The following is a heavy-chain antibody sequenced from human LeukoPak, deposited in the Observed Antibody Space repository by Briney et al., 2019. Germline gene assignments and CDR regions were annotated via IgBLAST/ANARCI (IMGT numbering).Heavy chain of an antibody. J-gene: IGHJ4*02. Sequence: PGGSLRLSCAASGFSFSITWMHWVRQFPGQGLVWVARITSDGTSTSYAESVEGRFTISRDNAKNTLFLQMNRLRPEDAAVYYCAKAPVTTCRGAFCYPFDYWGLGTLVTVSS. CDR2: ITSDGTST. CDR3: AKAPVTTCRGAFCYPFDY. D-gene: IGHD2-15*01. V-gene: IGHV3-74*03. CDR1: GFSFSITW.